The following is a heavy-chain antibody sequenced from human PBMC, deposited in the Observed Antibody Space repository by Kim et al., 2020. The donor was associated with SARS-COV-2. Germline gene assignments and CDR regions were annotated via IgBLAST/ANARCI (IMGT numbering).Heavy chain of an antibody. Sequence: SETLSLTCAVYGGSFSGYYWSWIRQPPGKGLEWIGEINHSGSTNYNPSLKSRVTISVDTSKNQFSLKLSSVTAADTAVYYCARGLWGSGIFYYYGMDVWGQGTTVTVSS. J-gene: IGHJ6*02. V-gene: IGHV4-34*01. CDR1: GGSFSGYY. CDR2: INHSGST. D-gene: IGHD3-10*01. CDR3: ARGLWGSGIFYYYGMDV.